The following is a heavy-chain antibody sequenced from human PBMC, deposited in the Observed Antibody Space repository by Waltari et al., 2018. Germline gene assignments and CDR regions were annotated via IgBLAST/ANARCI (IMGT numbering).Heavy chain of an antibody. J-gene: IGHJ6*02. D-gene: IGHD3-3*01. Sequence: EVQLVESGGGLVKPGGSLRLSCAASGFTFSSYSMNWVRQAPGKGLEWVSSISSSSGYIYYADSGKGRLTISRDNAKKSLYLQMNSLRAEDTAVYYCARGGDYDFWRVGYYGMDVWGQGTTVTVSS. V-gene: IGHV3-21*01. CDR3: ARGGDYDFWRVGYYGMDV. CDR2: ISSSSGYI. CDR1: GFTFSSYS.